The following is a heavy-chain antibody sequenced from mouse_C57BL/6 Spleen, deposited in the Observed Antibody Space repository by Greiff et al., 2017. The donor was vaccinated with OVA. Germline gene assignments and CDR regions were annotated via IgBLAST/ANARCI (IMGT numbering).Heavy chain of an antibody. Sequence: VQLQQSVAELVRPGASVKLSCTASGFTIKNTYMHWVKQRPEQGLEWIGRIDPANGNTRYAPKFQGKATITADTSSNTAYLQLSSLTSEDSAIYYCARGDDYQAWFAYWGQGTLVTVCA. CDR1: GFTIKNTY. J-gene: IGHJ3*01. CDR3: ARGDDYQAWFAY. D-gene: IGHD2-4*01. V-gene: IGHV14-3*01. CDR2: IDPANGNT.